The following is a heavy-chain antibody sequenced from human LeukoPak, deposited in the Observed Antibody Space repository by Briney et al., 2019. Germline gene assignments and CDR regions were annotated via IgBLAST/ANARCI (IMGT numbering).Heavy chain of an antibody. CDR1: GYTFISYD. D-gene: IGHD6-19*01. CDR2: MNPNSGNT. Sequence: GASVKVSCKASGYTFISYDINWVRQATGQGLARMGYMNPNSGNTRYAQKFQGRVTMTRNTSISTAYMELSSLRSEDTAVYYCTRVPRTAVGIWGQGTMVTVSS. CDR3: TRVPRTAVGI. V-gene: IGHV1-8*01. J-gene: IGHJ3*02.